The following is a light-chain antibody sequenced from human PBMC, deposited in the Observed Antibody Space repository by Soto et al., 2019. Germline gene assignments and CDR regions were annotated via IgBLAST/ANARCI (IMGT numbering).Light chain of an antibody. Sequence: DIHMTHSQSSLSASVVDSGSIACRASQTISNYLNWYQQKPGKAPKSLIYAASNLQSGVPSRFSGSGSGTDFTLTISSLQPEDFATYYCQQSYRTPITFGQGTRLEN. CDR3: QQSYRTPIT. J-gene: IGKJ5*01. CDR2: AAS. V-gene: IGKV1-39*01. CDR1: QTISNY.